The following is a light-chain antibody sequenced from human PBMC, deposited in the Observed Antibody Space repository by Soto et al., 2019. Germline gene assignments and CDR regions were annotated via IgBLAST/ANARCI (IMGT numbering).Light chain of an antibody. CDR1: QNINSW. CDR3: QQTDNFPLT. CDR2: GAS. V-gene: IGKV1-12*01. Sequence: DIQMTQSPSSVSASVGNRVTITCRASQNINSWLAWYQQKPGTAPKLLIYGASSLQSVVPSRFSGSGSGTDFTLTISSLQPEEFATYYCQQTDNFPLTFGGGTKIEIK. J-gene: IGKJ4*01.